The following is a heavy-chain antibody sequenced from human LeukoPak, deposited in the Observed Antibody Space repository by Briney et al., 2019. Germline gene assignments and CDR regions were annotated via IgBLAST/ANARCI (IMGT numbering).Heavy chain of an antibody. J-gene: IGHJ4*02. Sequence: SETLSLTCAVYGGSFSGYYWSWLRQPPGKGLEWLGESKHSGGTNYNPSLKSRVTISVDTSKKQFSLTLTSVTAADTAVYYCARGQWEVRGIIITQLDYWGQGTLVTVSS. CDR3: ARGQWEVRGIIITQLDY. V-gene: IGHV4-34*01. D-gene: IGHD3-10*01. CDR1: GGSFSGYY. CDR2: SKHSGGT.